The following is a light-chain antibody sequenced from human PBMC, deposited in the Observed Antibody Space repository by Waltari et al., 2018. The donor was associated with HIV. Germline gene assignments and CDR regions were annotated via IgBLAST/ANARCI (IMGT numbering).Light chain of an antibody. V-gene: IGLV2-14*01. CDR3: SSYTGNITPYV. CDR2: EVS. J-gene: IGLJ1*01. CDR1: SSDVGGYNY. Sequence: QSALTQPASVSGSPGQSITISCTGTSSDVGGYNYVSWYQQHPGKAPNLIISEVSNRPSGVSYRFSRSKSGNTASLTISGLQAEDEADYYCSSYTGNITPYVFGTGTKITVL.